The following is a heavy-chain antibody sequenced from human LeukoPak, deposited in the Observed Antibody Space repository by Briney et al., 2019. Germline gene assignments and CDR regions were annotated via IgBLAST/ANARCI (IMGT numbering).Heavy chain of an antibody. J-gene: IGHJ4*02. Sequence: GGSLRLSCAASGNYWMHWVRQAPGKGLEWVSHINSDGSWTSYADSVKGRFTISKDNAKNTVYLQMNNLRAEDTAVYYCVSFYEAYWGRGTLVTVSS. D-gene: IGHD2/OR15-2a*01. CDR1: GNYW. CDR3: VSFYEAY. V-gene: IGHV3-74*01. CDR2: INSDGSWT.